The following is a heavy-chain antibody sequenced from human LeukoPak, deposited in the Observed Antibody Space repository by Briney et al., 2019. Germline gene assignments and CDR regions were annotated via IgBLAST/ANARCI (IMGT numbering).Heavy chain of an antibody. J-gene: IGHJ3*02. V-gene: IGHV4-59*08. CDR3: ARQRQGLPVSDAFDT. CDR1: GFTFSDYY. D-gene: IGHD5/OR15-5a*01. Sequence: PGGSLRLSCAASGFTFSDYYMSWIRQAPGKGLEWIGYIYYSGSTNYNPSLKSRVTISVDTSKNQFSLKLSSVTAADTAVYHCARQRQGLPVSDAFDTWGQGTMVTVSS. CDR2: IYYSGST.